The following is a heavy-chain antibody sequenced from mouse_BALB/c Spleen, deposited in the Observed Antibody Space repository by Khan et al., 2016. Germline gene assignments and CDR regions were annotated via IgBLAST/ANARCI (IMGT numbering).Heavy chain of an antibody. CDR3: ASRTLTPQYFDV. Sequence: VQLQQSGAELVKPGASVKLSCTASGFNIKDTYMHWVKQRPEQGLEWIGKIDPTNGNTNYDPKFQGKATITADTSSNTAYLQLSSLASEDTAVYYVASRTLTPQYFDVWGAGTTVTVSS. V-gene: IGHV14-3*02. CDR2: IDPTNGNT. CDR1: GFNIKDTY. J-gene: IGHJ1*01.